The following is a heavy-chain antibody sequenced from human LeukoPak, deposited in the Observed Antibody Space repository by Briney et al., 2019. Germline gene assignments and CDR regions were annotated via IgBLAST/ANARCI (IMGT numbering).Heavy chain of an antibody. J-gene: IGHJ4*02. CDR3: AKKTWESSAWYFFDY. Sequence: PGGSLRLSCAASGFSFNIYAMSWVRQAPGKGLEWVSAISDSGGRINYADSVKGRFTISRDNSKNTLYLQMNSLRAEDTAVYYCAKKTWESSAWYFFDYWGQGTLVTVSS. V-gene: IGHV3-23*01. D-gene: IGHD3-16*01. CDR1: GFSFNIYA. CDR2: ISDSGGRI.